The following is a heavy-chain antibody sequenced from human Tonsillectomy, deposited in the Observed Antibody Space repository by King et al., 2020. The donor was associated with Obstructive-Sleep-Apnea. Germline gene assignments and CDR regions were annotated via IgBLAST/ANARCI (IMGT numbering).Heavy chain of an antibody. CDR1: GGSISSSSYY. D-gene: IGHD2-2*01. V-gene: IGHV4-39*07. CDR3: AREGDIVVVPAANMDV. Sequence: QLQESGPGLVKPSETLSLTCTVSGGSISSSSYYWGWIRQPPGKGLEWIGSVYYSGSTYYNPSLKSRVTISVDTSKNQFSIKRSSWTAPDTAVYYCAREGDIVVVPAANMDVWGQGTTVTVSS. CDR2: VYYSGST. J-gene: IGHJ6*02.